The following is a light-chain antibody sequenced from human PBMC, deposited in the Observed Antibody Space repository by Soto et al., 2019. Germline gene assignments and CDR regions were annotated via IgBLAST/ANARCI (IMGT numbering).Light chain of an antibody. CDR2: EVS. J-gene: IGLJ3*02. Sequence: QSVLTQPPSASGSPEQSVTISCTGTSSDVGDYNYVSWYQQHPGKAPKLMIFEVSKRPSGVPDRFSGSKSGNTASLTVSGLQAEDEADYYCSSYAGSNSWVFGRGTKLIVL. V-gene: IGLV2-8*01. CDR3: SSYAGSNSWV. CDR1: SSDVGDYNY.